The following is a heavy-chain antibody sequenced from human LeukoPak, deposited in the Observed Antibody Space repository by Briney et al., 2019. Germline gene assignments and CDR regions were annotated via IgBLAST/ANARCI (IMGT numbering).Heavy chain of an antibody. Sequence: ASVKVSCKGSGYTFTDYYLHWVRQAPGQGLEWVGYINPRDGGTSSPPNFRGRVTMTTDASSSTVYMELSRLTSDDTAIYYCAREGNGLLSKDLDYWGQGTLVTVSS. CDR2: INPRDGGT. CDR3: AREGNGLLSKDLDY. D-gene: IGHD2-15*01. V-gene: IGHV1-2*02. J-gene: IGHJ4*02. CDR1: GYTFTDYY.